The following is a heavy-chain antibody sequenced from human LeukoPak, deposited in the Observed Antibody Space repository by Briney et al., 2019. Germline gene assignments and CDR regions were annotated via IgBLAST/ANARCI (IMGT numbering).Heavy chain of an antibody. CDR3: ARDALGDYFDY. CDR1: GGSVSSGSYY. V-gene: IGHV4-61*01. CDR2: IYYSGST. Sequence: SETLSLTCTVSGGSVSSGSYYWSWIRQPPGKGLEWIGYIYYSGSTNYNPSLKSRVTISVDTSKNQFSLKLSSVTAADTAVYYCARDALGDYFDYWGQGTLVTVSS. J-gene: IGHJ4*02.